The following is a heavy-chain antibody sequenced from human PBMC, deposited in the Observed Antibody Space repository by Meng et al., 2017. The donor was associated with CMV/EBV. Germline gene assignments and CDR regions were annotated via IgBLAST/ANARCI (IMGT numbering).Heavy chain of an antibody. V-gene: IGHV3-11*01. CDR2: IGGAGGVT. D-gene: IGHD2-15*01. CDR3: ARGRRDIGFDF. J-gene: IGHJ4*02. CDR1: GFTITDYY. Sequence: SCEVSGFTITDYYMSWIRQAPGKGLEWISFIGGAGGVTYYADSMQGRFTISRDNSGKSLYLQMDNPRVEDTAIYYCARGRRDIGFDFWGQGVLVTVSS.